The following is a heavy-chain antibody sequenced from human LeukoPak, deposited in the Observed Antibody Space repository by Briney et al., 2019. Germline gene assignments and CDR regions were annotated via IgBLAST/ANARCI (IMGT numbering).Heavy chain of an antibody. D-gene: IGHD3-3*01. V-gene: IGHV1-46*01. Sequence: ASVKVSCKASGYTFTSYYMHWVRQAPGQGLEWMGIINPSGGSTSYAQKFQGRVTMTRDMSTSTVYMELSSLRSEGTAVYYCARDNGITIFGVVRHGWFDPWGQGTLVTVSS. CDR3: ARDNGITIFGVVRHGWFDP. CDR1: GYTFTSYY. CDR2: INPSGGST. J-gene: IGHJ5*02.